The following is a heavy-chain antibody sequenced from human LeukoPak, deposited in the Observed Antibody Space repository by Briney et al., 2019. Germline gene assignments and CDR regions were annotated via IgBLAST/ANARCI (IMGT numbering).Heavy chain of an antibody. CDR1: GFIFNNYN. J-gene: IGHJ4*02. CDR2: ISSGSSTI. CDR3: ARVLHKRNYDSSDYYGY. D-gene: IGHD3-22*01. Sequence: GGSLRLSCAASGFIFNNYNMNWVRQAPGKGLEWVSYISSGSSTIYYADSVKGRFTISRDNAKNSLYLQMNSLRAEDTAVYYCARVLHKRNYDSSDYYGYWGQGTLVTVSS. V-gene: IGHV3-48*01.